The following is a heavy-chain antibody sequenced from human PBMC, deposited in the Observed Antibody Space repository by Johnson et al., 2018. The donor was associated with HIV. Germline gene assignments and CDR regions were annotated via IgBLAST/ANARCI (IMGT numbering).Heavy chain of an antibody. J-gene: IGHJ3*02. CDR2: INWNGGNT. D-gene: IGHD1-26*01. CDR3: ASEAKHHVGANRVSSFDI. CDR1: GFTFDDYG. V-gene: IGHV3-20*04. Sequence: VQLVESGGGVVRPGGSLRLSCAASGFTFDDYGMSWVRQGPGKGLEWVSGINWNGGNTDFADAVKGRFTISRDNAKKSLCLQMNTLRAEDTALYYCASEAKHHVGANRVSSFDIWGQGTMVTVSA.